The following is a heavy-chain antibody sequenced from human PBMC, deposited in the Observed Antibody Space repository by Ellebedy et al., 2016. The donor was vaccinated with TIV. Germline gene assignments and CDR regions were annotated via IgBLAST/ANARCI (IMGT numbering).Heavy chain of an antibody. CDR2: INPSGGST. D-gene: IGHD6-6*01. V-gene: IGHV1-46*01. J-gene: IGHJ6*02. CDR3: AEEGGSSRGASGMDV. Sequence: AASVKVSCKASGYTFTNYYMHWVRQAPGHGLEWMGVINPSGGSTDYAQKFQGRVTTTRDTSTSTVYMDLSSLRSEDTAVYYCAEEGGSSRGASGMDVWGQGTAVVVSS. CDR1: GYTFTNYY.